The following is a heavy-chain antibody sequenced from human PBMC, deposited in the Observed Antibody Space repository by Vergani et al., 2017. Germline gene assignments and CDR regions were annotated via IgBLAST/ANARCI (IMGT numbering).Heavy chain of an antibody. CDR2: IWEDGGEK. J-gene: IGHJ4*02. Sequence: EVQLVESGGALVQPGGSLRLSCAASGFTFSFNWMTWVRQAPGKGLEWVANIWEDGGEKHYMDSVKGRFTISRDNAKNSVYLQMKGLRVDDTAVYYCARGGRGYDYWGQGTLVTVSS. CDR1: GFTFSFNW. CDR3: ARGGRGYDY. V-gene: IGHV3-7*01. D-gene: IGHD3-22*01.